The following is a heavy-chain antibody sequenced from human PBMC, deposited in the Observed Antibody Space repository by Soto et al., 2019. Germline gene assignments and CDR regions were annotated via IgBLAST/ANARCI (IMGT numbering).Heavy chain of an antibody. CDR3: TTFLQVSGWTPGY. D-gene: IGHD3-9*01. V-gene: IGHV3-15*07. CDR2: IKSKTDGGTT. CDR1: GFTFSSYW. Sequence: GGSLRLSCAASGFTFSSYWMHWVRQAPGKGLEWVGRIKSKTDGGTTDYAAPVKGRFTISRDDSKNTLYLQMNSLKTEDTAVYYCTTFLQVSGWTPGYWGQGTLVTVSS. J-gene: IGHJ4*02.